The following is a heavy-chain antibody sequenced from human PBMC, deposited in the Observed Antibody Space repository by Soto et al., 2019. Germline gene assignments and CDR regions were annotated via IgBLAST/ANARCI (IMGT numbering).Heavy chain of an antibody. V-gene: IGHV4-4*09. D-gene: IGHD6-25*01. CDR3: ARHHPRTLAALEITFDL. J-gene: IGHJ4*02. CDR1: GDSIGNSH. Sequence: SETLSLTCTVSGDSIGNSHWSWIRQPPGKGLEWIGLTFSRGSATYNPSLKSRVTISVDTSKNQLSLKLTSVTAADTAVYFCARHHPRTLAALEITFDLWGQGNLVTVYS. CDR2: TFSRGSA.